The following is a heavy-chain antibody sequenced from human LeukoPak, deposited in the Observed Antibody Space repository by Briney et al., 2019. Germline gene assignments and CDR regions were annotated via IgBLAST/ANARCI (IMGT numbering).Heavy chain of an antibody. CDR2: IYYSGST. V-gene: IGHV4-39*01. Sequence: PSETLSLTCTVSGGSISSSSYYWGWIRQPPGKGLEWIGSIYYSGSTYYNPSLKSRVTISVDTSKNQFSLKLSSVTAADTAVYYCARGSRGGIYRKEKRGFDYWGQGTLVTVSS. J-gene: IGHJ4*02. D-gene: IGHD5-12*01. CDR1: GGSISSSSYY. CDR3: ARGSRGGIYRKEKRGFDY.